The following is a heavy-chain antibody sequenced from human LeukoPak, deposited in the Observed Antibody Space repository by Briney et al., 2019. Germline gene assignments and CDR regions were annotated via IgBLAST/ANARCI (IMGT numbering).Heavy chain of an antibody. J-gene: IGHJ4*02. CDR3: ARDHYYRSGSPLDY. V-gene: IGHV1-2*02. CDR1: GYTFTGYY. D-gene: IGHD3-10*01. Sequence: GASVKVSCTASGYTFTGYYMHWVRQAPGQGLEWMGWINPNNGGTNYAQKFQGRVTMARDTSISTAYMELSRLRSDDTAVYYCARDHYYRSGSPLDYWGQGTLVTVSS. CDR2: INPNNGGT.